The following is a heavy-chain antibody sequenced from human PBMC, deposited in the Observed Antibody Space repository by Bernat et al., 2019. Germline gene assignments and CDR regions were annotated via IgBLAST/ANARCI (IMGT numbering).Heavy chain of an antibody. D-gene: IGHD2-15*01. CDR2: IHYSGTT. V-gene: IGHV4-59*01. CDR1: RASMTDYY. CDR3: ASVPLVCSDGTCYYYVDV. Sequence: QVQVQESGPGLVKPSETLSLTCTVSRASMTDYYWSWIRQSPGKGLEWIAYIHYSGTTDYNPSLKSRVTISVDTSKNQFSLKLSPVIAADTAVYYCASVPLVCSDGTCYYYVDVWGKGTTVIVSS. J-gene: IGHJ6*03.